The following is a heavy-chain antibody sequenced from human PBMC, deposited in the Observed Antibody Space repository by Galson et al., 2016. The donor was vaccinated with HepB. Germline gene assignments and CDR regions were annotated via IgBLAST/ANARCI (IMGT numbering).Heavy chain of an antibody. V-gene: IGHV2-70*11. Sequence: PALVKPTQTLTLTCTFSGFSLSTGGMCLSWIRQPPGKALEWLARIDWDDDTYYTTSLKTRLSISKDTSKNQVVLTMTNMDPEDTGTYYCARQSTVVAPLDYWGQGTLVTVSS. D-gene: IGHD4-23*01. J-gene: IGHJ4*02. CDR2: IDWDDDT. CDR1: GFSLSTGGMC. CDR3: ARQSTVVAPLDY.